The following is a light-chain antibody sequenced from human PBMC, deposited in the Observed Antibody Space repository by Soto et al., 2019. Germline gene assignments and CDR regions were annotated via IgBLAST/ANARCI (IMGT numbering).Light chain of an antibody. CDR3: GTWDSRRSAKV. Sequence: QSVLTQPPSVSAAPGQKVTISCSGSSSNIGNNYVSWYQQLPGTAPKLLIYENDKRPLGIPDRFSGSKSSTSATLGITGLQTGDEADYYCGTWDSRRSAKVFGGGTKQTVL. V-gene: IGLV1-51*02. J-gene: IGLJ3*02. CDR1: SSNIGNNY. CDR2: END.